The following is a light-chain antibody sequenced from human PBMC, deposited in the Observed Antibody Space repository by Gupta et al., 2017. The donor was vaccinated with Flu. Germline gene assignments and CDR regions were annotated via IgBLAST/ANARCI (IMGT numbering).Light chain of an antibody. CDR1: QSVLFSSNNKIY. CDR3: QQDDSTPLT. J-gene: IGKJ5*01. CDR2: WAS. Sequence: SLGERATINCKSSQSVLFSSNNKIYLAWYQQKPGQPPKLLIYWASTRASGVPDRFSGSGSGTDFTLTISSLQAEDVAVYYCQQDDSTPLTFGQGTRLEIK. V-gene: IGKV4-1*01.